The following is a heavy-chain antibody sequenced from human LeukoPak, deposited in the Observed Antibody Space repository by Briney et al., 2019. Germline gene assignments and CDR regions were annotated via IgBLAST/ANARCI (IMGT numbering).Heavy chain of an antibody. CDR3: ARARSVDYYGSGSRSVVDY. Sequence: GGSLRLSCAASGFTFSSYSMNWVRQAPGKGLEGVSSISSSSSYIYYADSVKGRFTISRDNAKNSLYLQMNSLRAEDTAVYYCARARSVDYYGSGSRSVVDYWGQGTLVTVSS. J-gene: IGHJ4*02. CDR1: GFTFSSYS. V-gene: IGHV3-21*01. D-gene: IGHD3-10*01. CDR2: ISSSSSYI.